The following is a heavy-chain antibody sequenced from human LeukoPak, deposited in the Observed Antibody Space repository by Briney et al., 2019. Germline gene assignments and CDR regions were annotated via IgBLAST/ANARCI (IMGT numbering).Heavy chain of an antibody. CDR3: ARNKWELDAFDI. D-gene: IGHD1-26*01. J-gene: IGHJ3*02. Sequence: EASVKVSCKASGYTFISYGISWVRQAPGQGLEWMGWISVYNGNTNYAQKLQGRVTMTTDTSTSTAYMELSSLRSEDTAVYYCARNKWELDAFDIWGQGTMVTVSS. CDR2: ISVYNGNT. CDR1: GYTFISYG. V-gene: IGHV1-18*01.